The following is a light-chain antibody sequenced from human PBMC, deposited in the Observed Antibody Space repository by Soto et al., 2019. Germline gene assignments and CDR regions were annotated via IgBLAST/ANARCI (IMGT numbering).Light chain of an antibody. V-gene: IGKV1-39*01. CDR1: QSITSY. CDR2: AAD. J-gene: IGKJ4*01. CDR3: QQTYSTPLT. Sequence: DIQMTQSPSSLSASVGDRVTITCQASQSITSYLNWYQQKPGKAPKLLIYAADSLQSGVPSRFSGSGSGTDFTLTISSLQPEDFATYYCQQTYSTPLTFGGGTKVDIK.